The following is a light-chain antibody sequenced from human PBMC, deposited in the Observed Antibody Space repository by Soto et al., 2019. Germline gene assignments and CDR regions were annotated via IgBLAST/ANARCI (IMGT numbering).Light chain of an antibody. CDR3: QQYHSWPAT. J-gene: IGKJ4*01. CDR2: AAS. V-gene: IGKV1-16*02. CDR1: QDIGNF. Sequence: DLQMTQSPSSLSASVGDTVTITCRASQDIGNFFAWFQQKPGTAPKSLISAASSLQSGVPSKFSGSGSGTDINLTNNSLQPEDVATYYCQQYHSWPATFGGGTKVEI.